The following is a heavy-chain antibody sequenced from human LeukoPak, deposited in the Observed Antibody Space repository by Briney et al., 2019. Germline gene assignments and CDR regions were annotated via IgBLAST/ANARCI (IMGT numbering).Heavy chain of an antibody. Sequence: SETLSLTCAVYGGSFSGYYWSWIRQPPGKGLEWIGEINHSGSTNYNPSLKSRVTISVDTSKNQFSLKLSSVTAADTAVYYCARVSITVVWGVKYLLHFDYWGQGTLVTVSS. CDR3: ARVSITVVWGVKYLLHFDY. CDR2: INHSGST. V-gene: IGHV4-34*01. CDR1: GGSFSGYY. J-gene: IGHJ4*02. D-gene: IGHD3-10*01.